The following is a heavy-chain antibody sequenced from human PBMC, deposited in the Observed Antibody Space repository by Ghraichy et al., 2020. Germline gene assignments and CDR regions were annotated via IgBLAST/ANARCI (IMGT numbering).Heavy chain of an antibody. Sequence: SETLSLTCTVSGGSISSYYWSWIRQPPGKGLEWIGYIYYSGSTNYNPSLKSRVTISVDTSKNQFSLKLSSVTAADTAVYYCARGPFSGIAVATQNVSPSPLDYWGQGTLVTVSS. D-gene: IGHD6-19*01. J-gene: IGHJ4*02. CDR1: GGSISSYY. CDR3: ARGPFSGIAVATQNVSPSPLDY. V-gene: IGHV4-59*01. CDR2: IYYSGST.